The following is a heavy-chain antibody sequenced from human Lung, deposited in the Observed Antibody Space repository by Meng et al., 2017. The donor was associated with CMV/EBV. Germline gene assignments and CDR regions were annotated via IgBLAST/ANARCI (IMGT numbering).Heavy chain of an antibody. CDR1: GFTFSSYG. J-gene: IGHJ4*02. D-gene: IGHD6-13*01. V-gene: IGHV3-30*02. CDR2: IRYDGSNK. Sequence: SCAASGFTFSSYGMHWVRQAPGKGLEWVAFIRYDGSNKYYADSVKGRFTIFRDNSKNTLYLQMNSLRAEDAAVYYCAKGKTAIAAAGPLDYWGQGXLVTVSS. CDR3: AKGKTAIAAAGPLDY.